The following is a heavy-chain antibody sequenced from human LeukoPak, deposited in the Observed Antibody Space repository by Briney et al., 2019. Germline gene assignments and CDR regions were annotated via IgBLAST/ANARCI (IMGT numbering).Heavy chain of an antibody. Sequence: PSATLSLTCSVSDGSIRTYYWSWIRQSPGQGLEWIGNIYYRGDINYNPSLKSRVIISIDTSKNQFSLKVPSLTAADTAVYYCATNKDWAEADWGQGTLVIVSS. D-gene: IGHD3/OR15-3a*01. CDR3: ATNKDWAEAD. CDR2: IYYRGDI. V-gene: IGHV4-59*03. CDR1: DGSIRTYY. J-gene: IGHJ4*02.